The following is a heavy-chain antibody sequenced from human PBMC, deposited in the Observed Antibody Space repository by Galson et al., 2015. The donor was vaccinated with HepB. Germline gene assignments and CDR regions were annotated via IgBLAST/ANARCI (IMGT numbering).Heavy chain of an antibody. CDR1: GYTFTSYD. CDR3: ARVGKAGYDFWSGYSSCYYYYMDV. V-gene: IGHV1-8*01. J-gene: IGHJ6*03. D-gene: IGHD3-3*01. Sequence: SVKVSCKASGYTFTSYDINWVRQATGQGLEWMGWMNPNSGNTGYAQKFQGRVTMTRNTSISTAYMELSSLRSEDTAVYYCARVGKAGYDFWSGYSSCYYYYMDVWGKGTTVTVSS. CDR2: MNPNSGNT.